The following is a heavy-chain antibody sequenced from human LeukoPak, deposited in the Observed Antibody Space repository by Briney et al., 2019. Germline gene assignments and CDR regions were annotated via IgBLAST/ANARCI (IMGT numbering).Heavy chain of an antibody. J-gene: IGHJ3*02. CDR2: MNPNSGNT. CDR1: GYTFTSYD. D-gene: IGHD3-10*01. V-gene: IGHV1-8*01. Sequence: ASVKVSCKASGYTFTSYDINWVRQATGQGLEWMGWMNPNSGNTGYAQKFQGRVTMTRNTSISTAHMELSSLRSEDTAVYYCAMLWFGELSDDAFDIWGQGTMVTVSS. CDR3: AMLWFGELSDDAFDI.